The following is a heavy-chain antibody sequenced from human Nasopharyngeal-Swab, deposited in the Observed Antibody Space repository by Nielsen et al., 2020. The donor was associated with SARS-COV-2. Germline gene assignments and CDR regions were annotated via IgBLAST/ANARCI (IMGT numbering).Heavy chain of an antibody. V-gene: IGHV3-53*01. CDR3: TRDTPAMFAY. J-gene: IGHJ4*02. CDR1: GFTVSSNY. Sequence: GESLKISCAASGFTVSSNYMSWVRQAPGKGLEWVSVIYSGGSTYYADSVKGRFTISRDNSKNTLYLQMNSLRAEDTALYYCTRDTPAMFAYWGQGTLVSVSS. CDR2: IYSGGST.